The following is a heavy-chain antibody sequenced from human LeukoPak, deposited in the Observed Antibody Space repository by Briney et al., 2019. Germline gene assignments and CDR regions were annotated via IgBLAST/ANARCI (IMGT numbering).Heavy chain of an antibody. CDR3: ASYKRRDSSGYYCDACDI. D-gene: IGHD3-22*01. Sequence: PSETLSLTCTVSGGSISSSSYYWGWIRQPPGKGLEWIGSIYYSGSTYYNPSLKSRVTISVDTSKNQFSLKLSSVTAADTAVYYCASYKRRDSSGYYCDACDIWGQGTMVTVSS. CDR2: IYYSGST. V-gene: IGHV4-39*01. CDR1: GGSISSSSYY. J-gene: IGHJ3*02.